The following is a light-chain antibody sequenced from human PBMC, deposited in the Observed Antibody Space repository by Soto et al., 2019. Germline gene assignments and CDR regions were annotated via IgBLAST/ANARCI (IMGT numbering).Light chain of an antibody. J-gene: IGKJ1*01. V-gene: IGKV3-20*01. CDR1: QSVSSSY. Sequence: EIVLTQSPGPLSLSPGERATLSCRASQSVSSSYLAWYQQKPGQAPRLLIYGASSRATGIPDRFSGSGSGTDFTLTISSLEPEDFEVYSCQQYGSSPTFGQGTMVEIK. CDR3: QQYGSSPT. CDR2: GAS.